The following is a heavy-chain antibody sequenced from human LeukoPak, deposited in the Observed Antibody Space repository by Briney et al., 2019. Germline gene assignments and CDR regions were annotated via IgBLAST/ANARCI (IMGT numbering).Heavy chain of an antibody. CDR2: MNPNSGNT. V-gene: IGHV1-8*01. CDR1: GYTFTSYD. J-gene: IGHJ4*02. CDR3: ARVPMVRGVIFDY. D-gene: IGHD3-10*01. Sequence: AAVKVSCKASGYTFTSYDINWVRQATGQGLEWMGWMNPNSGNTGYAQKFQGRVTMTRNTSISTAYMELSSLRSEDTAVYYCARVPMVRGVIFDYWGQGTLVTVSS.